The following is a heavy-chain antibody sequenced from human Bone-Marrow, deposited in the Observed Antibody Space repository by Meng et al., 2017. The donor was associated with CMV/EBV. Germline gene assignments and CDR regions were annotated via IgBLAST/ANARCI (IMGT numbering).Heavy chain of an antibody. D-gene: IGHD3-10*01. V-gene: IGHV3-21*06. Sequence: GESLKISCAASGFTFSSYSMNWVRQAPGKGLEWVSSISSSGSYIYYADSVRGRFTISRDNAKNSLYLQMNSLRAEDTNVYYCVRSGRSPGLWGQGRLVTVAS. CDR3: VRSGRSPGL. CDR1: GFTFSSYS. J-gene: IGHJ4*02. CDR2: ISSSGSYI.